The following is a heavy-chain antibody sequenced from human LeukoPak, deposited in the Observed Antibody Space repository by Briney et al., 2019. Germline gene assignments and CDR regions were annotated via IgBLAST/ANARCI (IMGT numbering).Heavy chain of an antibody. V-gene: IGHV1-2*02. J-gene: IGHJ3*01. CDR1: GYSFSDFY. CDR3: ARDYSDGYNRRDAFDV. D-gene: IGHD5-18*01. CDR2: INPKSGDT. Sequence: APVKVSCKASGYSFSDFYIHWVRQAPGQGLEWMGWINPKSGDTTYAERFRGRVTMTRDTSFNTVYLELTSLYSDDTAVFYCARDYSDGYNRRDAFDVWGQGTTLIVSS.